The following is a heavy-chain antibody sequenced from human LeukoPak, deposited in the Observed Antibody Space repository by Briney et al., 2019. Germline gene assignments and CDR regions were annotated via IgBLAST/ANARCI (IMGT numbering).Heavy chain of an antibody. Sequence: SETPSLTCAVYDGLFRDYYWSWIRQPPGKGLDWIAEINHSGSTNYNPTLKSRVTLSVDWSKNQVSLKVSAVNAADTAVYYCARGQRAGNLAARAFDNWGPGTPVTVS. J-gene: IGHJ4*02. V-gene: IGHV4-34*01. CDR1: DGLFRDYY. CDR3: ARGQRAGNLAARAFDN. CDR2: INHSGST. D-gene: IGHD3-10*01.